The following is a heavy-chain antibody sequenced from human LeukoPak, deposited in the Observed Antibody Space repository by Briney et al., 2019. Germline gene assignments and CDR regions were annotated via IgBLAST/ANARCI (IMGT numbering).Heavy chain of an antibody. CDR1: GFSVGSND. CDR2: ISGSGGST. Sequence: GGSLRLSCAASGFSVGSNDINWVRQAPGKGLEWVSVISGSGGSTYYADSVKGRFTISRDNSKNTLYLQMNSLRAEDTAVYYCAKSDMVRGEYWGQGTLVTVSS. D-gene: IGHD3-10*01. J-gene: IGHJ4*02. CDR3: AKSDMVRGEY. V-gene: IGHV3-23*01.